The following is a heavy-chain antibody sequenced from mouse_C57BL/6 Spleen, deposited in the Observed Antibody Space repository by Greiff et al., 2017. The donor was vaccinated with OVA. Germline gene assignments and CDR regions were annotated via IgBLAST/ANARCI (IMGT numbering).Heavy chain of an antibody. D-gene: IGHD2-4*01. J-gene: IGHJ3*01. Sequence: VQLQQPGAELVMPGASVKLSCKASGYTFTSYWMHWVKQRPGQGLEWIGEIDPSDSYTNYNQKFKGKSTLTVDKSSSTAYMQLSSLTSEDSAVYYCAVYYDYSAWFAYWGQGTLVTVSA. CDR2: IDPSDSYT. CDR1: GYTFTSYW. V-gene: IGHV1-69*01. CDR3: AVYYDYSAWFAY.